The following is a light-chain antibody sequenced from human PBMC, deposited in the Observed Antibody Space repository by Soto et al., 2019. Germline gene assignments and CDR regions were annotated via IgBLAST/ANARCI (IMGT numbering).Light chain of an antibody. CDR3: QSYASSTYA. CDR1: SGSLADHY. J-gene: IGLJ1*01. Sequence: FMLTQPHSVSESPGKTVTISCTRSSGSLADHYVQWYQQRPGSAPNTVIYEDNQRPSGVPDRFSGSIDSSSNSPSRTTSGMKNEHDPPYYRQSYASSTYAFGTGTNLTV. V-gene: IGLV6-57*04. CDR2: EDN.